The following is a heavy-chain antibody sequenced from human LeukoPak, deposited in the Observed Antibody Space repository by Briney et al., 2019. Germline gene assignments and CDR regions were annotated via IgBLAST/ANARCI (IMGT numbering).Heavy chain of an antibody. J-gene: IGHJ4*02. Sequence: PSETLSLTCTVSGDSISSRAYFWVWVRQPPGKGLEWIGSVNYSGRTYYKSSLRSRVTVSGDASKNQFSLKLRSVTAADTAVYYCAGLRYSGGNPFDYWGQGTLVTVSS. CDR3: AGLRYSGGNPFDY. CDR2: VNYSGRT. V-gene: IGHV4-39*01. CDR1: GDSISSRAYF. D-gene: IGHD3-16*01.